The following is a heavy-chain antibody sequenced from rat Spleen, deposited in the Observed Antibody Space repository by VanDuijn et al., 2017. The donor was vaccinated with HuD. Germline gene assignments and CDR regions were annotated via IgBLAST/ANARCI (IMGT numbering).Heavy chain of an antibody. CDR3: ATLGTTLAGFAY. D-gene: IGHD1-5*01. J-gene: IGHJ3*01. V-gene: IGHV5-25*01. Sequence: EVQMVESGGGLVKPGRSLKLSCAASGFTFSNYYMAWVRQAPTKGLEWVASISPSGGSTYYPDSVKGRFTISRDNAKSTLYLQMDSLRSEDTATYYCATLGTTLAGFAYWGQGTLVTVSS. CDR2: ISPSGGST. CDR1: GFTFSNYY.